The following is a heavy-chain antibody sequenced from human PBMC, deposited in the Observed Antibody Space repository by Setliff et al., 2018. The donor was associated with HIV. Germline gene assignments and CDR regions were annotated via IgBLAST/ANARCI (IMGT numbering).Heavy chain of an antibody. J-gene: IGHJ6*03. CDR1: GYPFSSYD. Sequence: ASVKVSCKASGYPFSSYDIHWVRQATGQGLEWMGWMNPNSGNTGYAQKFQGRVTMTRDTSTSTAYMELSRLRSEDTVVYYCARVDPCSGGYCHQNQYFYYMDVWGKGTTVTVS. D-gene: IGHD2-15*01. CDR3: ARVDPCSGGYCHQNQYFYYMDV. V-gene: IGHV1-8*02. CDR2: MNPNSGNT.